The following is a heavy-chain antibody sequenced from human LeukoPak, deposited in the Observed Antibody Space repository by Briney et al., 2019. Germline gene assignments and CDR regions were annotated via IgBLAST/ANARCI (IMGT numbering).Heavy chain of an antibody. V-gene: IGHV4-4*02. CDR2: IYHSGST. CDR3: ARVTGTTNSYYYYYMDV. D-gene: IGHD1-1*01. Sequence: SGTLSLTCAVSGCSISSSNWWSWVRQPPGKGLEWIGEIYHSGSTNYNPSLKSRVTISVDKSKNQFSLKLSSVTAADTAVYYCARVTGTTNSYYYYYMDVRGKGTTVTVSS. J-gene: IGHJ6*03. CDR1: GCSISSSNW.